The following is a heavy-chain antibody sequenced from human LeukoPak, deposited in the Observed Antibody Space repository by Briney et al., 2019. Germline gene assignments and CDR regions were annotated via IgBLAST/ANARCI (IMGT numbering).Heavy chain of an antibody. Sequence: SETLSLTCTVSGGSINSGDYYWSWIRQPPGEGLEWIGYIYYSGSTYYNPSLKSRVTISVDTSKNQFSLKLSSVTAADTAVYYCAREGNRGYSEYDSGWFDPWGQGTLVTVSS. V-gene: IGHV4-30-4*01. CDR2: IYYSGST. D-gene: IGHD5-12*01. CDR1: GGSINSGDYY. CDR3: AREGNRGYSEYDSGWFDP. J-gene: IGHJ5*02.